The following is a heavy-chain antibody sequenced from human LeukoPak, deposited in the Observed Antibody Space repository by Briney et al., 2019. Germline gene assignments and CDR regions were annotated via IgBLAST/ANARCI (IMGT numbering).Heavy chain of an antibody. CDR1: GFDFSSHS. D-gene: IGHD6-25*01. CDR3: TGEPGYSSGWQNFVDY. J-gene: IGHJ4*02. Sequence: PGGSLRLSCAAAGFDFSSHSMNWVRQAPGKGLEWISYIDSGGGHIYYADSVRGRFTISRDNSKNTLYLQMNSLRVEDTAVYYCTGEPGYSSGWQNFVDYWGQGTLVTVSS. CDR2: IDSGGGHI. V-gene: IGHV3-21*04.